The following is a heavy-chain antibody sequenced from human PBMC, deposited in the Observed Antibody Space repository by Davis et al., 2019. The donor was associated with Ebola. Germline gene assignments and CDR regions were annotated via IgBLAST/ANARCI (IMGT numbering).Heavy chain of an antibody. Sequence: GESLKISCAASGFTFSSYWMHWVRQAPGKGLVWVAIIKEDGSEKYYVDSVKGRFIISRDNAKNSLFLEMNSLRAEDTAFYYCASGDGRGRSYDMDVWGQGTTVTVSS. D-gene: IGHD3/OR15-3a*01. CDR1: GFTFSSYW. V-gene: IGHV3-7*03. CDR3: ASGDGRGRSYDMDV. CDR2: IKEDGSEK. J-gene: IGHJ6*03.